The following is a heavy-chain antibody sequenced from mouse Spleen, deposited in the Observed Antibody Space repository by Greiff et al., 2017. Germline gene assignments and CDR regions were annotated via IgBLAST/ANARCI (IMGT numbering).Heavy chain of an antibody. CDR3: ARLYYDLYYFDY. Sequence: VQLQQPGAELVKPGASVKMSCKASGYTFTSYWITWVKQRPGQGLEWIGDIYPGSGSTNYNEKFKSKATLTVDTSSSTAYMQLSSLTSEDSAVYYCARLYYDLYYFDYWDQGTTLTVSS. J-gene: IGHJ2*01. V-gene: IGHV1-55*01. CDR2: IYPGSGST. CDR1: GYTFTSYW. D-gene: IGHD2-4*01.